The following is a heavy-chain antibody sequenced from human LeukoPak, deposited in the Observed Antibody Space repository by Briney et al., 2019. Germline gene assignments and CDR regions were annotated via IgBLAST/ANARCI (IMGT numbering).Heavy chain of an antibody. Sequence: PGRSLRLSCAASGFTFSSYGMHWVRQAPGKGLEWVANIKQDGSDKYYVDSVKGRFTISRDNAKNSLYLQMNSLRAEDTAVYYCARDPYDSSWGLCYFDYWGQGTLVTVSS. J-gene: IGHJ4*02. D-gene: IGHD3-22*01. V-gene: IGHV3-7*01. CDR3: ARDPYDSSWGLCYFDY. CDR2: IKQDGSDK. CDR1: GFTFSSYG.